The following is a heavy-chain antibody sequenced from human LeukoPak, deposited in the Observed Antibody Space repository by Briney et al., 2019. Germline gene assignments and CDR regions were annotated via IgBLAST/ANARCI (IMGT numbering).Heavy chain of an antibody. J-gene: IGHJ6*02. CDR2: ISSSGSTI. CDR3: ARTPGNDFWSGYWLHRREYYYYGMDV. Sequence: PGGSLRLSCAASGFTFSDYYMSWIRQAPGKGLEWVSYISSSGSTIYYADFVKGRFTISRDNAKNSLYLQMNSLRAEDTAVYYCARTPGNDFWSGYWLHRREYYYYGMDVWGQGTTVTVSS. V-gene: IGHV3-11*04. CDR1: GFTFSDYY. D-gene: IGHD3-3*01.